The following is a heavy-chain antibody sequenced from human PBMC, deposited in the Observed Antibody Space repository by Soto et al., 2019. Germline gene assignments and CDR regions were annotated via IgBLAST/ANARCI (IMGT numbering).Heavy chain of an antibody. CDR2: ISNYNGNT. CDR3: ARTSVVNSLDY. Sequence: QVQLVQSGPEVKKPGASLKVSCKASGYSFSTYNISWVRQAPGQGLQWMGRISNYNGNTPYTQKFEGRLVMTTETPTSTAYMELTSLTSDDAAVYYCARTSVVNSLDYWGQGTLVSVSS. V-gene: IGHV1-18*01. CDR1: GYSFSTYN. J-gene: IGHJ4*02. D-gene: IGHD2-21*01.